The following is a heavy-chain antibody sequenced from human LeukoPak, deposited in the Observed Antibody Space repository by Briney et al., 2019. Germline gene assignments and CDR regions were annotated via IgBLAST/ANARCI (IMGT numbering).Heavy chain of an antibody. CDR1: GFTFSTYW. CDR2: INTDGSGT. Sequence: GGSLRLSCAASGFTFSTYWMHWVRQAPGKGLVWVSRINTDGSGTIYADSVKGRFTISRDNAKNTVYLQMNSLRVEDTAVYYCARGIMGTTMGRYWGQGTLVTVSS. D-gene: IGHD1-26*01. V-gene: IGHV3-74*01. CDR3: ARGIMGTTMGRY. J-gene: IGHJ4*02.